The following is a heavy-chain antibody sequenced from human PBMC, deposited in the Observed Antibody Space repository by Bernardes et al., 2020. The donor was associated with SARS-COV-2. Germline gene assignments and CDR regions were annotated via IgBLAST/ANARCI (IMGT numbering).Heavy chain of an antibody. D-gene: IGHD3-10*01. CDR3: ARAYSSGSDYYDMDV. Sequence: ASVKVSCKASGYTFTGYYIHWVRQAPGQGLEWMGWINPNSGGTRYAQKFQGRVTMTRDTSISTAYMELSRLRSDDTAVYYCARAYSSGSDYYDMDVWGQGTTVTVSS. V-gene: IGHV1-2*02. CDR1: GYTFTGYY. J-gene: IGHJ6*02. CDR2: INPNSGGT.